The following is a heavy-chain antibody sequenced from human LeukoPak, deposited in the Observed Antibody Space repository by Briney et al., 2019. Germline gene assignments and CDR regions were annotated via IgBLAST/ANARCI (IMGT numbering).Heavy chain of an antibody. D-gene: IGHD2-15*01. CDR1: GFTFSSYA. V-gene: IGHV3-23*01. J-gene: IGHJ5*02. CDR2: NSGSGGST. Sequence: GGSLRLSCAASGFTFSSYAMTWVRQAPGQGLEWVSGNSGSGGSTYYADSVKGRFTISRDNSKNTLYLQMNSLRAEDTAVYYCARVTMVAAASYNWFVPWGQGTMVTVSS. CDR3: ARVTMVAAASYNWFVP.